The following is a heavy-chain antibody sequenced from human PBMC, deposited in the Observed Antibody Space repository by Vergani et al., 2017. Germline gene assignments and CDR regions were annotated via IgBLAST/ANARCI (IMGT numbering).Heavy chain of an antibody. CDR3: VKDRQQQLVFDY. Sequence: EVQLVESGGGLVQPGGSLRLSCAASGFTVSSNYMSWVRQAPGKGLEWVSVIYSGGSTYYADSVKGRFTISRDNSKNTLYLQMSSLRAEDTAVYYCVKDRQQQLVFDYWGQGTLVTVSS. D-gene: IGHD6-13*01. CDR1: GFTVSSNY. V-gene: IGHV3-66*01. CDR2: IYSGGST. J-gene: IGHJ4*02.